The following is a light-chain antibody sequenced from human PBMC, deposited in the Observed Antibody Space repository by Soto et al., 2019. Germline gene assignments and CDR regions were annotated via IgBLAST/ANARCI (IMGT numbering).Light chain of an antibody. CDR2: DVS. V-gene: IGLV2-14*01. J-gene: IGLJ1*01. CDR1: SSDVGGYNY. Sequence: QSVLTQPASVSGSPGQSITISCTGTSSDVGGYNYVSWYQQHPGKAPKLMIYDVSNRPSGVSNRFSGSKSGNTASLTISGLQAEDEADYYCSSYTGPSTHDLFGTGTKVTVL. CDR3: SSYTGPSTHDL.